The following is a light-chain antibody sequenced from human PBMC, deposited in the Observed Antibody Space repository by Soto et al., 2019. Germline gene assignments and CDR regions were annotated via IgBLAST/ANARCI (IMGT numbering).Light chain of an antibody. J-gene: IGLJ1*01. CDR1: SSDIGYYNY. CDR3: ASLTTTSFV. V-gene: IGLV2-14*01. CDR2: QVT. Sequence: QSVLTQPASVSGSPGQSITISCTGTSSDIGYYNYVSWFQQHPGKAPKLIISQVTNRPSGISTRFSGSKSGNTASLTISGLQAEDEALYYCASLTTTSFVFGTGTKVTVL.